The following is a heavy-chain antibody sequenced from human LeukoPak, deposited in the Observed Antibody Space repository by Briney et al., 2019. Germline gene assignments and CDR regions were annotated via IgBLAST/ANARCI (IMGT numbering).Heavy chain of an antibody. CDR1: GFTFSSYS. V-gene: IGHV3-21*01. Sequence: GGSLRLSCAASGFTFSSYSMNWVRQAPGKGLEWVSSISSSSSSYIYYADSVKGRFTISRDNAKNSLYLQMNSLRAEDTAVYYCARDGSGWYVDYWGQGTLVTVSS. D-gene: IGHD6-19*01. CDR3: ARDGSGWYVDY. J-gene: IGHJ4*02. CDR2: ISSSSSSYI.